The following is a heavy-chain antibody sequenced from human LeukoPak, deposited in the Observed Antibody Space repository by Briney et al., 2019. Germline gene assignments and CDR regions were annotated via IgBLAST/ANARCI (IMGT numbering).Heavy chain of an antibody. D-gene: IGHD1-26*01. CDR2: IYIGGST. V-gene: IGHV3-53*01. Sequence: GRSLRLSCAASGFTFSSYAMHWVRQAPGKGLEWVSVIYIGGSTYYADSVKGRFTISIDNSKNTLYLQMNSLRAEDTAVYYCARDRREYSGNYFDYWGQGTLVTVSS. CDR1: GFTFSSYA. J-gene: IGHJ4*02. CDR3: ARDRREYSGNYFDY.